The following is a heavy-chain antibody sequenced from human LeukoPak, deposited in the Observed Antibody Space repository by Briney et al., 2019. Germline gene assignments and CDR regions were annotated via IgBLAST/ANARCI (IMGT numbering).Heavy chain of an antibody. D-gene: IGHD6-13*01. CDR3: ARDERAYSSS. CDR1: GYTFTSYY. V-gene: IGHV1-46*01. Sequence: GASVKVSCKASGYTFTSYYMHWVRQAPGQGLEWMGIINPSGGSTSYAQKFQGRVTMTRDTSISTAYMELSRLRSDDTAVYYCARDERAYSSSWGQGTLVTVSS. CDR2: INPSGGST. J-gene: IGHJ4*02.